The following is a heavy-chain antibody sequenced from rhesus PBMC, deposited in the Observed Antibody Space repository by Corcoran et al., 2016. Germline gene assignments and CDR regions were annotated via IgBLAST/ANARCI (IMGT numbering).Heavy chain of an antibody. V-gene: IGHV1-111*02. J-gene: IGHJ1*01. CDR3: ATDGGSYNRLYFEF. D-gene: IGHD1-44*02. CDR1: GYTFTDYY. CDR2: VEPEDGEA. Sequence: EVQLVQSGAEVKKPGASVKISCKASGYTFTDYYLHWVRQAPGKGLEWMGRVEPEDGEAIHAQKFQDRVTSPADTSTDTAYMELSSLRSEDTAVYYCATDGGSYNRLYFEFWGQGALVTVSS.